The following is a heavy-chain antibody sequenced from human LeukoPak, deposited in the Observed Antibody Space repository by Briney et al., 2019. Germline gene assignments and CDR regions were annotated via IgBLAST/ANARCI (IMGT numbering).Heavy chain of an antibody. CDR3: ARGWEWEQWPYYFDY. Sequence: ASVKVSCKASGYTFTSYDINWVRQATGQGLEWMGLMNPNSGNTGYAQKFQGRVTMTRNTSISTAYMELSSLRSEDTAVYYCARGWEWEQWPYYFDYWGQGTLVTVSS. CDR2: MNPNSGNT. J-gene: IGHJ4*02. D-gene: IGHD6-19*01. CDR1: GYTFTSYD. V-gene: IGHV1-8*01.